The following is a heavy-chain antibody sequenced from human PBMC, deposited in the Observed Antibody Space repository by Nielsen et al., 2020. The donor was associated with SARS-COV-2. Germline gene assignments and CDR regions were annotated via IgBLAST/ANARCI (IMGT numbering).Heavy chain of an antibody. D-gene: IGHD3-10*01. CDR1: GLTLKPYG. V-gene: IGHV3-30*03. J-gene: IGHJ6*02. CDR3: AALGEMLLVLSYGMDV. Sequence: GESLKISCVAFGLTLKPYGMHWVRQAPGKGLEWVALISYDGSAKYYADSVKGRFTISRDNSKNTLFLQMDSLRPEDTAVYYCAALGEMLLVLSYGMDVWDQGTTVTVSS. CDR2: ISYDGSAK.